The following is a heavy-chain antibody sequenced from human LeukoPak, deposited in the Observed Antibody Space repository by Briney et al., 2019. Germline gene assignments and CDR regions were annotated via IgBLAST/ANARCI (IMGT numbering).Heavy chain of an antibody. Sequence: PSETLSLTCTVSGGPISSYYWSWIRQPPAKGLDWIGNISYPGSTNYNPSLNSRVTISIDTSKKQCSRKLSSGTAADTAVYYCARGVGELLSYYYYYYMDVWGKGTKVTMSS. V-gene: IGHV4-59*01. CDR2: ISYPGST. D-gene: IGHD3-10*01. CDR1: GGPISSYY. CDR3: ARGVGELLSYYYYYYMDV. J-gene: IGHJ6*03.